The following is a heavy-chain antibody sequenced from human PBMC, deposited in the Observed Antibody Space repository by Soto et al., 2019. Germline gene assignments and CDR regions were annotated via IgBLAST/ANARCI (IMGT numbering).Heavy chain of an antibody. D-gene: IGHD2-2*01. CDR2: IYYSGST. Sequence: SETLSLTCTVSGGSISSSSYYWGWIRQPPGKGLEWIGSIYYSGSTYYNPSLKSRVTISVDTSKNQFSLKLSSVTAADTAVYYCARDIVVVPAAMTYNWFDPWGQGTLVTVSS. J-gene: IGHJ5*02. CDR3: ARDIVVVPAAMTYNWFDP. CDR1: GGSISSSSYY. V-gene: IGHV4-39*01.